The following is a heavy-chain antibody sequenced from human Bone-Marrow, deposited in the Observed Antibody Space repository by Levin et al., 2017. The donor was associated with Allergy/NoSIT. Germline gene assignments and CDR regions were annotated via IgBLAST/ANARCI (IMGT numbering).Heavy chain of an antibody. J-gene: IGHJ2*01. V-gene: IGHV3-74*01. CDR1: GFNFSSYW. CDR2: INRDGSRT. D-gene: IGHD4-17*01. Sequence: PGGSLRLSCSASGFNFSSYWMHWVRQAPGKGLVWVSRINRDGSRTSYADSVKGRFTISRDNAKNTLYLQMNSLRAEDTSVYYCARDRVTTNWYFDLWSRGTLVTVSS. CDR3: ARDRVTTNWYFDL.